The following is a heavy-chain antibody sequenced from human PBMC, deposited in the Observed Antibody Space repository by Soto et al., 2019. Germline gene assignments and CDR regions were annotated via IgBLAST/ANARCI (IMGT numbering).Heavy chain of an antibody. CDR1: GFTFSSYE. D-gene: IGHD3-22*01. CDR2: ITSSGFTI. J-gene: IGHJ3*02. Sequence: EVQLVESGGGLVQPGGSLRLSCAASGFTFSSYEMNWVRQAPGKGLEWVSYITSSGFTIYYADSVKGRFTISRDNAKNSLYLQMNSLRAEDTAVYYCARDLGYYDSSGSHRWDAFDIWGQGTMVTVSS. CDR3: ARDLGYYDSSGSHRWDAFDI. V-gene: IGHV3-48*03.